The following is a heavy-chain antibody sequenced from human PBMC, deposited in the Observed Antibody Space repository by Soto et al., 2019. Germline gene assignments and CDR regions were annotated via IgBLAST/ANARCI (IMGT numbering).Heavy chain of an antibody. J-gene: IGHJ1*01. V-gene: IGHV1-69*01. D-gene: IGHD1-20*01. CDR3: ARDPRSITGTTSSEDFQF. CDR2: IIPIFGIT. CDR1: GGTFSGYA. Sequence: QAHLMQSGAEVKKPGSSVKVSCKASGGTFSGYAISWVRQRPGRGLEWMGGIIPIFGITTYAEKFQGRITLAADESTGTAFMDLRSLISEDTAVYYSARDPRSITGTTSSEDFQFWGPGTLVSVSS.